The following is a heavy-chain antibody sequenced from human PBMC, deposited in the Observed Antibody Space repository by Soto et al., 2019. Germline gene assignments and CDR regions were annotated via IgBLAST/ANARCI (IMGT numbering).Heavy chain of an antibody. V-gene: IGHV3-73*02. CDR2: TRSKAHSYAT. CDR3: TRHTVDY. D-gene: IGHD4-4*01. Sequence: EVQLVESGGGLVQPGGSLKLSCAASGFSFSDSAIHWVRQASGKGLEWVGRTRSKAHSYATAFAASVKGRFTISRDDSKNTVYLQMNGLKTEDTAVYYCTRHTVDYWGKGTLVTVSS. CDR1: GFSFSDSA. J-gene: IGHJ4*02.